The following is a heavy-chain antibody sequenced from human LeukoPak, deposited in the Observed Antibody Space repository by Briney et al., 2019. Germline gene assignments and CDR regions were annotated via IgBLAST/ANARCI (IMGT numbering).Heavy chain of an antibody. CDR3: AKDLTRREQLALPGAFDI. CDR2: ISGSGGST. D-gene: IGHD6-13*01. CDR1: GFTFSSYA. J-gene: IGHJ3*02. Sequence: GGSLRLSCAASGFTFSSYAMSWVRQAPGKGLEWVSAISGSGGSTYYADFVKGRFTISRDNSKNTLYLQMNSLRAEDTAVYYCAKDLTRREQLALPGAFDIWGQGTMVTVSS. V-gene: IGHV3-23*01.